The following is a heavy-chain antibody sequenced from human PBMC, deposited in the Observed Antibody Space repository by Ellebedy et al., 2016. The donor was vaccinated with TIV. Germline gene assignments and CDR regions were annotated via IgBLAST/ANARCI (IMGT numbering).Heavy chain of an antibody. Sequence: GESLKISCAASGFTFSSYWMSWVRQAPGKGLEWVANIKQDGSEKYYVDSVKGRFTISRDNSKNMLYLQMSSLKVEDTATYYCANVGGSGSYYNGYWGLGTLVTVSS. CDR2: IKQDGSEK. D-gene: IGHD3-10*01. J-gene: IGHJ4*02. CDR3: ANVGGSGSYYNGY. V-gene: IGHV3-7*03. CDR1: GFTFSSYW.